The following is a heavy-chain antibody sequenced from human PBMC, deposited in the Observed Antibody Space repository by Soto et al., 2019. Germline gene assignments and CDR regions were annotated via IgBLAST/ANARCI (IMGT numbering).Heavy chain of an antibody. D-gene: IGHD3-22*01. CDR1: GGSISSSSYY. J-gene: IGHJ3*02. V-gene: IGHV4-39*01. CDR2: IYYSGST. Sequence: QLQLQESGPGLVKPSETLSLTCTVSGGSISSSSYYWGWIRQPPGKGLEWIGSIYYSGSTYYNPYLKSRVTISVDTSKNQFSLKLSSVTAADTAVYYCDVSSGYYSHDAFDIWGQGTMVTVSS. CDR3: DVSSGYYSHDAFDI.